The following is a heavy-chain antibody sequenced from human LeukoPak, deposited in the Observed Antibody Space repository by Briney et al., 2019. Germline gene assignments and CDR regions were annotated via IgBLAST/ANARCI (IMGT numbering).Heavy chain of an antibody. V-gene: IGHV3-53*01. CDR3: ASRDRGYYYGLDV. D-gene: IGHD5-24*01. Sequence: GGSLRLSCAASGFSGSSNYMSWVRQAPGKGLEWVSIIDRVGSTYYPDSVKGRFTNSRDNSKSTLYLQMNSLRGEDTAVYYCASRDRGYYYGLDVWGQGTTVTVSS. CDR1: GFSGSSNY. J-gene: IGHJ6*02. CDR2: IDRVGST.